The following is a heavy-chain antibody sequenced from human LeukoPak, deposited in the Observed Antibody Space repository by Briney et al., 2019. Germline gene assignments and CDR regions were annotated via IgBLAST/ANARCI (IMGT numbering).Heavy chain of an antibody. D-gene: IGHD5-24*01. CDR1: GGSLSGYY. Sequence: PSETLSLTCAVSGGSLSGYYWTWVRQPPGKGLEWIGRFYTSGSTNYNPSLKSRVTISVDTSKNQFSLKLNSVTAADTAVYYCARGRDGYNFLNRGEYYYFDYWGQGTLVTVSS. CDR3: ARGRDGYNFLNRGEYYYFDY. V-gene: IGHV4-4*08. J-gene: IGHJ4*02. CDR2: FYTSGST.